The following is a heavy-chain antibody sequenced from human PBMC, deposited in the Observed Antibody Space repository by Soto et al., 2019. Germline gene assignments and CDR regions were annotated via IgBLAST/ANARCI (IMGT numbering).Heavy chain of an antibody. CDR3: ARAPLYSASPKSAFDI. CDR1: GYTFTSYG. Sequence: QVQLVQSGPEVKKPGASVKVSCKASGYTFTSYGISWVRQAPGQGLEWMGWISTYNGNPNYAQNLQGRVTMTTDTSTSTAYMELRSLRSDDTAVFYCARAPLYSASPKSAFDIWGQGTVVTVSS. V-gene: IGHV1-18*01. D-gene: IGHD5-12*01. CDR2: ISTYNGNP. J-gene: IGHJ3*02.